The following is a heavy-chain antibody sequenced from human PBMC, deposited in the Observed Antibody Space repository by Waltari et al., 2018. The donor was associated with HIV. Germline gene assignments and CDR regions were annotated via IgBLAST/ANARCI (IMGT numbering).Heavy chain of an antibody. CDR1: GYTFTNYD. V-gene: IGHV1-8*01. CDR2: INPKSGNT. J-gene: IGHJ4*02. Sequence: QVQLVQSGAEVRKPGASVKVSCKASGYTFTNYDINWVRQAPGQGLGWMGWINPKSGNTGCARKCQGSVTMTRDTARNTAYMERTSLTSVDTAVYHCSRGRGYSYGYSDLWGQGTLVTVSS. D-gene: IGHD5-18*01. CDR3: SRGRGYSYGYSDL.